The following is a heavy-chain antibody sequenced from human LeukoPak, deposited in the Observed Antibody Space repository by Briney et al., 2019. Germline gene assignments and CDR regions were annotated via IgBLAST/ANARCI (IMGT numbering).Heavy chain of an antibody. J-gene: IGHJ4*02. Sequence: GASLKISCKASGSSFTSYWIGWVRQLPGKGLEWVGITHPGDSDTRYSPSFQGQVIISADVSITTAYLQWSSLKASDTAMYYCTRRIYGGNHDLDYWGQGTLVTVSS. V-gene: IGHV5-51*01. CDR1: GSSFTSYW. CDR3: TRRIYGGNHDLDY. CDR2: THPGDSDT. D-gene: IGHD4-23*01.